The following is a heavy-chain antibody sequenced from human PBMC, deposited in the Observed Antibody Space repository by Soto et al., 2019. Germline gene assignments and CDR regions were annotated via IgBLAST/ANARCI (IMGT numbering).Heavy chain of an antibody. CDR1: GFTFSSYA. D-gene: IGHD3-3*01. J-gene: IGHJ3*02. CDR3: ARGSITIFGVVTDTTDAFDI. Sequence: PGGSLRLSCAASGFTFSSYAMHWVRQAPGKGLEWVAVISYDGSNKYYADSVKGRFTISRDNSKNTLYLQMNSLRAEDTAVYYCARGSITIFGVVTDTTDAFDIWGQGTMVTVSS. V-gene: IGHV3-30-3*01. CDR2: ISYDGSNK.